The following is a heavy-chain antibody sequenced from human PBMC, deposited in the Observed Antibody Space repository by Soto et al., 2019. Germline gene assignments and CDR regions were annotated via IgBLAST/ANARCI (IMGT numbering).Heavy chain of an antibody. V-gene: IGHV1-69*02. CDR2: IIPMLGIA. D-gene: IGHD3-10*01. CDR3: ARAHMVRGVIPFDY. Sequence: QVQLVQSGAEVKKPGSSVKVSCKASGGTFSSYTISWVRQAPGQGLEWMGRIIPMLGIANYAQKFQGRVTITADKSTSTAYMELSSLRSEDTAVYYCARAHMVRGVIPFDYWGQGTLVTVSS. J-gene: IGHJ4*02. CDR1: GGTFSSYT.